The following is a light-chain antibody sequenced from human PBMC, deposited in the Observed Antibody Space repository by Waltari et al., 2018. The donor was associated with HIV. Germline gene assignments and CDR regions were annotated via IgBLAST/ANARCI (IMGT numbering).Light chain of an antibody. V-gene: IGLV3-19*01. J-gene: IGLJ1*01. CDR2: GKN. Sequence: SDELTQAPDVSAALGQAVRVTCQGDTHRTNYASSYRQKPGQAPEVVVYGKNYRHSVIPDRFSASNSGNSASLTITGSQAEDEATYFCSSRDIGGDQRVFGPGTRVVVL. CDR3: SSRDIGGDQRV. CDR1: THRTNY.